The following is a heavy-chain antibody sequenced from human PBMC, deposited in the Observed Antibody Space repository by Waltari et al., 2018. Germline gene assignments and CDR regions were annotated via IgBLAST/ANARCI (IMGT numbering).Heavy chain of an antibody. CDR1: GYSITSAYW. V-gene: IGHV4-38-2*01. Sequence: QVQLQESGPGLVKPSETLSLTCGVSGYSITSAYWWAWFRQPPGKGLEWIASIHYTGDTQYSPALKSRVTISADKSKNEVSLRLTSVTAADTAVYYCAGHEWGLPGFWGQGTLVTASS. CDR3: AGHEWGLPGF. D-gene: IGHD1-26*01. J-gene: IGHJ4*02. CDR2: IHYTGDT.